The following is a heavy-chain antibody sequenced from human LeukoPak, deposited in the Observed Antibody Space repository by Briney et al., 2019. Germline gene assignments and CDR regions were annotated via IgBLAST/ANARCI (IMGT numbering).Heavy chain of an antibody. CDR1: GFTFSSYA. Sequence: GSLKLSCAASGFTFSSYAMSWVRQAPGKGLEWVSAISGSGGSTYYADSVKGRFTISRDNSKNTLYLQMNSLRAEDTAVYYCAKSRDGYTYYYYGMDVWGQGTTVTVSS. V-gene: IGHV3-23*01. J-gene: IGHJ6*02. D-gene: IGHD5-24*01. CDR3: AKSRDGYTYYYYGMDV. CDR2: ISGSGGST.